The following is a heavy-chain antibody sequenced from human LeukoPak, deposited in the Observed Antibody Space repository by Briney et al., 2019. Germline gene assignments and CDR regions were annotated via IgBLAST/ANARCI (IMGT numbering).Heavy chain of an antibody. CDR2: INPNSGGT. CDR1: GYTFTDYY. D-gene: IGHD3-16*01. V-gene: IGHV1-2*02. CDR3: ARGLDWYFDL. J-gene: IGHJ2*01. Sequence: EASVKVSCKTSGYTFTDYYIHWVRQAPGQGPEWMGWINPNSGGTNYAQNLQGRVTMTRDTSISTAYMELSRLRSDDTAVYYCARGLDWYFDLWGRGTLVTVSS.